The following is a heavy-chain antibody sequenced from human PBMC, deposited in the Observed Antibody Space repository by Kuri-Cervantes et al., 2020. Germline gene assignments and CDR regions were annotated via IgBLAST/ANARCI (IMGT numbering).Heavy chain of an antibody. D-gene: IGHD2-21*01. CDR1: GGSISSSSYY. Sequence: SETLSLTCTVSGGSISSSSYYWGWIRQPPGKGLEWIGYIYYSGSTNYNPSLKSRVTISVDTSKNQFSLKLSSVTAADTAVYYCARGWGGMYYFDYWGQGTLVTVSS. CDR2: IYYSGST. J-gene: IGHJ4*02. CDR3: ARGWGGMYYFDY. V-gene: IGHV4-61*05.